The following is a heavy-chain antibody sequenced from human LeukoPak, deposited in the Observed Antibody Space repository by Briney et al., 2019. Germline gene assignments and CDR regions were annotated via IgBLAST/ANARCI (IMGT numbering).Heavy chain of an antibody. J-gene: IGHJ4*02. V-gene: IGHV3-43*02. CDR3: AKGGYYYDSSGHDY. CDR1: GFTCDDYA. CDR2: ISGDGGRT. D-gene: IGHD3-22*01. Sequence: GGSLRLSCAASGFTCDDYAMHWVRQAPGKGLEWVSLISGDGGRTYYAEFVEGRFTISRDNSKNSLYLQMNSLRTEDTALYYCAKGGYYYDSSGHDYWGQGTLVTVSS.